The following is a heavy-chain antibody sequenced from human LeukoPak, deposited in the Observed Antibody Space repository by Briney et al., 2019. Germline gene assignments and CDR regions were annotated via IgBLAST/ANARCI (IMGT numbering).Heavy chain of an antibody. D-gene: IGHD3-3*01. CDR1: GFTFSDYY. V-gene: IGHV3-11*01. J-gene: IGHJ3*02. CDR3: ASSYYDFWSGSSDAFDI. Sequence: GGSLRLSCAASGFTFSDYYVSWIRQAPVKGLEWVSYISSSGTTIFYADSVKGRFTISRDNAKNSLYLQMNSLRAEDTAVYYCASSYYDFWSGSSDAFDIWGQGTMVTVSS. CDR2: ISSSGTTI.